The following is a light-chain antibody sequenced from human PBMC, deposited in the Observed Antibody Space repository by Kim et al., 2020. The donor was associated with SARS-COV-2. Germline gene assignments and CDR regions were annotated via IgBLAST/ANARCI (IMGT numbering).Light chain of an antibody. CDR2: GAS. Sequence: DIVMTQSPATLSVSPGERATLPCRASQSVSSNLAWDQQKPGQAPRLLSYGASTRATGIPARFSGSGSGIEFTLTISSLRSEDFAVYYCQQYNNWHSFGQGTKLEI. J-gene: IGKJ2*03. CDR1: QSVSSN. CDR3: QQYNNWHS. V-gene: IGKV3-15*01.